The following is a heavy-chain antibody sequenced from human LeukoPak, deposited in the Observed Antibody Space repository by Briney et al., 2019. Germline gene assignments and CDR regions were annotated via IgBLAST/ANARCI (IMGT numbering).Heavy chain of an antibody. V-gene: IGHV4-34*01. CDR1: GGSFSGYY. J-gene: IGHJ3*02. CDR2: INHSGST. D-gene: IGHD1-26*01. Sequence: SETLSLTCAVYGGSFSGYYWSWIRQPPGKGLEWIGEINHSGSTNYNPSLKSRVTMSVDTSKNQFSLKLSSVTAADTAVYYCARGERGSYAFDIWGQGTMVTVSS. CDR3: ARGERGSYAFDI.